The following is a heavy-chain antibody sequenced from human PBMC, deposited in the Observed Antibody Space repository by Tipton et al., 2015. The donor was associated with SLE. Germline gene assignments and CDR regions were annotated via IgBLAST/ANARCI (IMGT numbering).Heavy chain of an antibody. Sequence: SLRLSCAASGFTFSSYAMHWVRQAPGKGLEWVAVISYDGSNKYYADSVKGRFTISRDNSKNTLYLQMNNLRAEDTAVYYCAREHIDQLLYAFDYWGQGTLVTVSS. V-gene: IGHV3-30*04. D-gene: IGHD2-2*02. J-gene: IGHJ4*02. CDR3: AREHIDQLLYAFDY. CDR1: GFTFSSYA. CDR2: ISYDGSNK.